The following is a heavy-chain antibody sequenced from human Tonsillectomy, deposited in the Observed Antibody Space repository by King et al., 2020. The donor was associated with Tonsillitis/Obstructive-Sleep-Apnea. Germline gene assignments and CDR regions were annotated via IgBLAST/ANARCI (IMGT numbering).Heavy chain of an antibody. CDR3: ARAKGSSAWWGY. V-gene: IGHV4-59*01. J-gene: IGHJ4*02. D-gene: IGHD6-19*01. Sequence: QVQLQESGPGLVKPSETLSLTCTVSGGSISFYYWSWIRQPPGKGLEWIGYIYYSGSTNYNPSLKSRVTISVDTSKNQFSLKLSSVTAADTAVYYCARAKGSSAWWGYWGQGTLVTVSS. CDR2: IYYSGST. CDR1: GGSISFYY.